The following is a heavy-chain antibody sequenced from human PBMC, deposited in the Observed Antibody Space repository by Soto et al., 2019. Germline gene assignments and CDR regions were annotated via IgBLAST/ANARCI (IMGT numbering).Heavy chain of an antibody. CDR3: ARVLGDYDEGQFAR. J-gene: IGHJ4*02. Sequence: QVQLQESGPGRVKSSETLSLSCTVSGVSLSSANYYWSWVRQNPARGLEWIGYIYNSGTTYYNPSLESRVTISKDSSKNQFSLTLSSVTAADTAVYFCARVLGDYDEGQFARWGQGTLVTVSS. CDR1: GVSLSSANYY. CDR2: IYNSGTT. V-gene: IGHV4-31*03. D-gene: IGHD4-17*01.